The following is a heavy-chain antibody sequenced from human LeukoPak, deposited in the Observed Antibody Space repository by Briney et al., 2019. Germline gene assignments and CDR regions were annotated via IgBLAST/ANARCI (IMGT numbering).Heavy chain of an antibody. CDR3: ATIYCSSTSCQGDAFDI. CDR1: GFTFSSYS. CDR2: ISSSSSTI. D-gene: IGHD2-2*01. J-gene: IGHJ3*02. V-gene: IGHV3-48*01. Sequence: GGSLRLSXAASGFTFSSYSMNWVRQAPGKGLEWVSYISSSSSTIYYADSVKGRFTISRDNAKNSLYLQMNSLRAEDTAVYYCATIYCSSTSCQGDAFDIWGQGTMVTVSS.